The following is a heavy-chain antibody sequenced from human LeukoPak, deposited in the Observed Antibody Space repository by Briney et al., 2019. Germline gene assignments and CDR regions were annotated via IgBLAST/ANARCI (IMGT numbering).Heavy chain of an antibody. CDR1: GGSINSYY. CDR2: IYTSGST. J-gene: IGHJ4*02. CDR3: ARDRVGAPHFDY. Sequence: SETLSLTCTVSGGSINSYYWNWIRQPAGKGLEWIGRIYTSGSTNYNPSLKSRVTMSVDTSKNQFSLKLSSVTAADTAVYYCARDRVGAPHFDYWGQGTLVTVSS. D-gene: IGHD1-26*01. V-gene: IGHV4-4*07.